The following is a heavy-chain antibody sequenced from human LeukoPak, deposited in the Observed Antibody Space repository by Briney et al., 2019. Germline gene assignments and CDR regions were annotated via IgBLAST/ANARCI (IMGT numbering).Heavy chain of an antibody. CDR2: IYYSGGT. V-gene: IGHV4-59*01. Sequence: SETLSLTCTVSGGSISSYYWSWIRQPPGKGLEWIGYIYYSGGTNYNPSLKSRVTISVDTSKNQFSLKLSSVTAADTAVYYCARDLGVTSVPYYYYGMDVWGQGTTVTVSS. J-gene: IGHJ6*02. D-gene: IGHD2-2*01. CDR1: GGSISSYY. CDR3: ARDLGVTSVPYYYYGMDV.